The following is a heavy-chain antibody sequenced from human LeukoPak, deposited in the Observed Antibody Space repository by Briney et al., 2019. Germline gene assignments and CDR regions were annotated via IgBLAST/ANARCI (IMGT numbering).Heavy chain of an antibody. J-gene: IGHJ4*02. V-gene: IGHV1-8*01. CDR2: MNPNSGNT. D-gene: IGHD3-3*01. CDR1: GYTFTSYD. Sequence: GASVKVSCKASGYTFTSYDINWVRQATGQGLEWMEWMNPNSGNTGYAQKFQGRVTMTRNTSISTAYMELSSLRSEDTAVYYCARGPGRGYYDFWSGYYKGALDYWGQGTLVTVSS. CDR3: ARGPGRGYYDFWSGYYKGALDY.